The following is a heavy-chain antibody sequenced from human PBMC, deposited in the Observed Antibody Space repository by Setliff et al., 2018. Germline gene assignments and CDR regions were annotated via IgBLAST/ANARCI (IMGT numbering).Heavy chain of an antibody. Sequence: PSETLSLTCSVSGDSISSSGYYWSWIRQPPGEGLEWIGEINHSGSTNYNPSLKSRVTISVDTSKNQFSLKLTSVTAADTAVYYCARGIGGYCSSASCSNESWPWGQGTLVTVSS. D-gene: IGHD2-2*01. J-gene: IGHJ5*02. V-gene: IGHV4-39*07. CDR1: GDSISSSGYY. CDR2: INHSGST. CDR3: ARGIGGYCSSASCSNESWP.